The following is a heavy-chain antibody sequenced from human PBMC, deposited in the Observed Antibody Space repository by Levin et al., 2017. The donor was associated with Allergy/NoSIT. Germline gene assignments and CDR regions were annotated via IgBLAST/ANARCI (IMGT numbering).Heavy chain of an antibody. J-gene: IGHJ4*02. CDR2: IYSGGST. CDR3: ARSYGDYLDY. V-gene: IGHV3-53*01. Sequence: GESLKISCAASGFTVSSYYMSWVRQAPGKGLEWVSVIYSGGSTYYADSVKGRFTISRDNSKNTLYLQMNSLRAEDTAVYYCARSYGDYLDYWGQGTLVTVSS. CDR1: GFTVSSYY. D-gene: IGHD4-17*01.